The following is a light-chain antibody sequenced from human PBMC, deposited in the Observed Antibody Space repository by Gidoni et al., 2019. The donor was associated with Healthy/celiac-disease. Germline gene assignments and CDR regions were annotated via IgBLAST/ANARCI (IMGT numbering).Light chain of an antibody. V-gene: IGKV3-15*01. J-gene: IGKJ1*01. CDR1: QSVSSN. CDR3: QQYNNWPDS. CDR2: GAS. Sequence: ATLSCRASQSVSSNLAWYQQKPGQAPRLLIYGASTRATGIPARFSGSGSGTEFTLTISSLQSEDFAVYYCQQYNNWPDSFGQGTKVEIK.